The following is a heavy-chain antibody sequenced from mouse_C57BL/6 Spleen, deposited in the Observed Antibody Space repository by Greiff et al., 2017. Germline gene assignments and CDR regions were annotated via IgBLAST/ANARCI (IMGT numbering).Heavy chain of an antibody. CDR1: GYTFTDHT. V-gene: IGHV1-78*01. D-gene: IGHD1-1*01. J-gene: IGHJ3*01. CDR2: IYPRDGST. CDR3: ARSIYYYGSSYVDWFAY. Sequence: VQLQQSDAELVKPGASVKISCKVSGYTFTDHTIHWMKQRPEQGLEWIGYIYPRDGSTKYNEKFKGKATLTADKSSSTAYMQLNSPTSEDSAVYFCARSIYYYGSSYVDWFAYWGQGTLVTVSA.